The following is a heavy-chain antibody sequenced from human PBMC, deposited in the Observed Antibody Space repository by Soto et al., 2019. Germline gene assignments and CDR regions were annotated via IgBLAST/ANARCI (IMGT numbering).Heavy chain of an antibody. J-gene: IGHJ3*02. D-gene: IGHD3-3*01. V-gene: IGHV3-23*01. CDR1: GFTFSSYA. CDR2: ISGSGGST. Sequence: GGSLRLSCAASGFTFSSYAMSWVRQAPGKGLEWVSAISGSGGSTYYADSVKGRFTISRDNSKNPLYLQMNSLRAEDTAVYYCAKVRFLEWLKSDAFDIWGQGTMVTVSS. CDR3: AKVRFLEWLKSDAFDI.